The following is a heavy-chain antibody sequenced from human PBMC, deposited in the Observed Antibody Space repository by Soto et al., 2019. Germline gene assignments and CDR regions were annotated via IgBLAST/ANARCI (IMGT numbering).Heavy chain of an antibody. CDR1: GGSISSSRSS. CDR3: ARMTPPSISCYDFDA. V-gene: IGHV4-39*01. D-gene: IGHD5-12*01. J-gene: IGHJ4*02. CDR2: IYYSGTT. Sequence: SETLSLTCTVSGGSISSSRSSWGWIRQPPGKRLEWIGNIYYSGTTSYNPSLKSRLTISVGTSKNQFSLSLSAVTAADTAVYYCARMTPPSISCYDFDAWGQGALVTVS.